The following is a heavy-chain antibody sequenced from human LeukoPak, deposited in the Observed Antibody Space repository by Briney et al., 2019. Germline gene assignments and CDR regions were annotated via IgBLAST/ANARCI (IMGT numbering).Heavy chain of an antibody. CDR1: GYTFSNYA. Sequence: ASVKVSCKASGYTFSNYAISWVRQAPGQGLEWMGWISVYKGDTYYAQKFQGRVSMTTDRSTGTAYMELRSLRSDDTAVYYCARWRSSGWSTRYYYYMDVWGKGTTVTVSS. D-gene: IGHD6-19*01. J-gene: IGHJ6*03. V-gene: IGHV1-18*01. CDR2: ISVYKGDT. CDR3: ARWRSSGWSTRYYYYMDV.